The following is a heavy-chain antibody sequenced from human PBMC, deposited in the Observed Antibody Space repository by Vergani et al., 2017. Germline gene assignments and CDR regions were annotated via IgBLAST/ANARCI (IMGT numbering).Heavy chain of an antibody. CDR2: ISFDGTNE. D-gene: IGHD2-2*01. Sequence: QVQLVETGGGVFQPGGSLRLSCATSGFSFNTYGAHWVRQAPGKGLEWVVGISFDGTNEYYPDLVKGRFTISRDIAKNTLYLQVRSVRLEDTGVYHCVRGRDLCAGSRCYAEAWEYWGQGTLVTVSS. V-gene: IGHV3-30*03. CDR1: GFSFNTYG. CDR3: VRGRDLCAGSRCYAEAWEY. J-gene: IGHJ4*02.